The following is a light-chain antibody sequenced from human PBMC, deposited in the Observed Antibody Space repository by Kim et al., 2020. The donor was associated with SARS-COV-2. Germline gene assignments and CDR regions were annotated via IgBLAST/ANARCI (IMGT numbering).Light chain of an antibody. V-gene: IGLV3-19*01. J-gene: IGLJ2*01. CDR2: GKY. CDR3: NSRDSSGAHVV. CDR1: SLRNYY. Sequence: SSELTQDPAVSVALGQTVRLTCQGASLRNYYATWYQQRPGQAPVLVLYGKYNRPSGIPYRFSGSASGNTASLTIPGAQAEDEADNYCNSRDSSGAHVVFG.